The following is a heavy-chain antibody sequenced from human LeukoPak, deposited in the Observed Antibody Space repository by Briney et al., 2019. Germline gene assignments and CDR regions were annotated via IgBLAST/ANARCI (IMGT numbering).Heavy chain of an antibody. J-gene: IGHJ6*03. CDR1: GFTFSSYS. Sequence: GGSLRLSCAASGFTFSSYSMNWVRQAPGKGLEWVSYISSSSSTIYYADSVKGRFTISRDNSKNTLYLQMNSLRAEDTAVYYCAKGSGWEMSYYYYYMDVWGKGTTVTISS. CDR3: AKGSGWEMSYYYYYMDV. CDR2: ISSSSSTI. D-gene: IGHD1-26*01. V-gene: IGHV3-48*01.